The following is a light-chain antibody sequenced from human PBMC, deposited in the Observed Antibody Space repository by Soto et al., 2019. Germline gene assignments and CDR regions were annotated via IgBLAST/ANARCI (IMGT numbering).Light chain of an antibody. V-gene: IGKV3-20*01. Sequence: IVLTQSPGTLSLSPGERATLSCRASQTVNNNYLTWYQQTPGQAPRLLIYGASSRATGIPDKFSASGSGTDFTLTISRLEPEDFAVYYCQQYGTSPFTFGPGTKVDIK. CDR2: GAS. CDR1: QTVNNNY. CDR3: QQYGTSPFT. J-gene: IGKJ3*01.